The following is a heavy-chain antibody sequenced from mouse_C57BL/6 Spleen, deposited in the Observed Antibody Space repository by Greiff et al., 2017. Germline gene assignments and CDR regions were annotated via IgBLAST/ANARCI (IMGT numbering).Heavy chain of an antibody. D-gene: IGHD1-1*01. J-gene: IGHJ2*01. Sequence: ESGPGLVKPSQSLSLTCSVTGYSITSGYYWNWIRQFPGNKLEWMGYISYGGSNNYNPSLKNRISITRDTSKNQFFLKLNSVTTEDTATYYGARVGFTTVVFDDWGQGTTLTVSS. CDR2: ISYGGSN. CDR3: ARVGFTTVVFDD. V-gene: IGHV3-6*01. CDR1: GYSITSGYY.